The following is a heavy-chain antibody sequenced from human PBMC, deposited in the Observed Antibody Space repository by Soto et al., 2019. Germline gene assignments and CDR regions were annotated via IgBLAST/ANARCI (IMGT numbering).Heavy chain of an antibody. CDR1: GFTFSSYA. D-gene: IGHD2-15*01. V-gene: IGHV3-30-3*01. Sequence: PGGSLRLSCATSGFTFSSYAMHWVRQAPGKGLEWVAVISYDGSNKYYADSVKGRFTISRDNSKNTLYLQMNSLRAEDTAVYYCARATLSGGGLSRPAEYFQHWGQGTLVTVSS. CDR3: ARATLSGGGLSRPAEYFQH. CDR2: ISYDGSNK. J-gene: IGHJ1*01.